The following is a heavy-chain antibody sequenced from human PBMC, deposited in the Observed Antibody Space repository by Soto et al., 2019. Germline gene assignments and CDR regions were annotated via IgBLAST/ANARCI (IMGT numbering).Heavy chain of an antibody. CDR1: RGTFNTSP. CDR3: ATPHLRGRHYDFRSPPTASLYHYGLGV. J-gene: IGHJ6*02. V-gene: IGHV1-69*01. D-gene: IGHD3-3*01. Sequence: QVQLAQSGAEVKKPGSSVRVSCQTSRGTFNTSPISWMRQAPGQGLEWLGDILPVFGMVNYARQFQDRLNLTADESTTSVCMEVSRLTREDTAVYFCATPHLRGRHYDFRSPPTASLYHYGLGVWGQGTTVIVSS. CDR2: ILPVFGMV.